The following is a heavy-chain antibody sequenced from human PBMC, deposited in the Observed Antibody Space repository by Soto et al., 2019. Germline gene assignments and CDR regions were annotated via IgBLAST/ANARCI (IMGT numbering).Heavy chain of an antibody. CDR3: AKDHYSSSSGGTLAY. Sequence: GGSLRLSCAASGFTFDDYAMHWVRQAPGKGLEWVSGISWNSGSIGYADSVKGRFTISRDNAKNSLYLQMNSLRAEDTALYYCAKDHYSSSSGGTLAYWGQGTLVTVSS. CDR2: ISWNSGSI. J-gene: IGHJ4*02. CDR1: GFTFDDYA. V-gene: IGHV3-9*01. D-gene: IGHD6-6*01.